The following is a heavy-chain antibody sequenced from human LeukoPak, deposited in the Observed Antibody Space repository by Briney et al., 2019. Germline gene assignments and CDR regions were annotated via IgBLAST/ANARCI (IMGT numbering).Heavy chain of an antibody. J-gene: IGHJ4*02. CDR2: IYYSGST. D-gene: IGHD5-18*01. V-gene: IGHV4-61*01. CDR1: RGSISSSSYY. CDR3: ASAQLWPSYFDY. Sequence: SETLSLTCTVSRGSISSSSYYWSWIRQPPGKGLEWIGYIYYSGSTNYNPPLKSRVTISVDTSKNQFSLKLSSVTAADTAVYYCASAQLWPSYFDYWGQGTLVTVSS.